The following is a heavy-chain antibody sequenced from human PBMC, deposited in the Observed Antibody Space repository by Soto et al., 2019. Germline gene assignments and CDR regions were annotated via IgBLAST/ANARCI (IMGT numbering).Heavy chain of an antibody. CDR2: INHSGST. D-gene: IGHD3-9*01. V-gene: IGHV4-4*02. CDR3: ARDSPVLRYFDW. J-gene: IGHJ4*02. CDR1: SGSISSSNW. Sequence: SETLSLTCAVSSGSISSSNWWSWVRQPPGKGLEWIGEINHSGSTNYNPSLKSRVTISVDTSKNQFSLKLSSVTAADTAVYYCARDSPVLRYFDWWGQGTLVTVSS.